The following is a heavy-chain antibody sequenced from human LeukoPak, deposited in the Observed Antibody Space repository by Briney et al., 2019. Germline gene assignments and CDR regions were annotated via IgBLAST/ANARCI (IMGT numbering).Heavy chain of an antibody. J-gene: IGHJ2*01. CDR3: ARENVARYWYVDL. Sequence: SETLSLTCTVSGGSISTYYWSWIRQPAGKALEWIGRIHASGNTNYNPSLKSRVTLSVDTSKNQFSLKLNSVTAADTAVYYCARENVARYWYVDLWGRGTLVTVSS. CDR1: GGSISTYY. V-gene: IGHV4-4*07. CDR2: IHASGNT.